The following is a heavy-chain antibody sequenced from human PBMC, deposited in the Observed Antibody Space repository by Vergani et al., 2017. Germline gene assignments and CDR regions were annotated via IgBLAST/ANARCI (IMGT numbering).Heavy chain of an antibody. J-gene: IGHJ6*02. CDR2: IYYSGST. CDR1: GGSISSYY. V-gene: IGHV4-59*01. CDR3: ARDRLLSFDGMDV. D-gene: IGHD3/OR15-3a*01. Sequence: QVQLQESGPGLVKPSETLSLTCTVSGGSISSYYWSWTRQPPGKGLEWIGYIYYSGSTNYNPSHKSRVTISVATSKNQFSLKLSSVTAADTAVYYCARDRLLSFDGMDVWGQGTTVTVSS.